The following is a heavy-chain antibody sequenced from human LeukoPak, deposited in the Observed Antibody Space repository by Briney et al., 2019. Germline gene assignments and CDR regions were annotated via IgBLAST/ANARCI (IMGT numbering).Heavy chain of an antibody. V-gene: IGHV1-3*01. J-gene: IGHJ5*02. Sequence: ASVKVSCKASGYTSTSYAMHWVRQAPGQRLEWMGWINAGNGNTKYSQKFQGRVTITRDTSASTAYMELSSLRSEDTAVYYCARAPQLERRSPYNWFDPWGQGTLVTVSS. CDR3: ARAPQLERRSPYNWFDP. CDR2: INAGNGNT. D-gene: IGHD1-1*01. CDR1: GYTSTSYA.